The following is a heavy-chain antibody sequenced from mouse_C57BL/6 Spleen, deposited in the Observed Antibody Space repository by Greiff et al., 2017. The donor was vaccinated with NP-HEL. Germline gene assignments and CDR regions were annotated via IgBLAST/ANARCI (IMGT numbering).Heavy chain of an antibody. CDR1: GFTFSDYY. V-gene: IGHV5-16*01. CDR2: INYDGSST. CDR3: ASGKIDPDGYFLFDY. D-gene: IGHD2-3*01. Sequence: EVHLVESEGGLVQPGSSMKLSCTASGFTFSDYYMAWVRQVPEKGLEWVANINYDGSSTYYLDSLKSRFIISRDNAKNILYLQMSSLKSEDTATYYCASGKIDPDGYFLFDYWGQGTTLTVSS. J-gene: IGHJ2*01.